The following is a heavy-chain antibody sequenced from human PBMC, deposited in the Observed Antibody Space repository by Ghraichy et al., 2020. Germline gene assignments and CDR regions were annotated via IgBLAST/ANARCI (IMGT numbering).Heavy chain of an antibody. CDR1: GFTFSSYS. CDR3: ARARDGYAID. CDR2: ISSSSYI. Sequence: GGSLRLSCAASGFTFSSYSMNWVRQAPGKGLEWVSSISSSSYIYSADSVKGRFTISRDNAKNSLYLQMNSLRAEDTAVYYCARARDGYAIDWGQGTLVTVSS. V-gene: IGHV3-21*01. D-gene: IGHD5-24*01. J-gene: IGHJ4*02.